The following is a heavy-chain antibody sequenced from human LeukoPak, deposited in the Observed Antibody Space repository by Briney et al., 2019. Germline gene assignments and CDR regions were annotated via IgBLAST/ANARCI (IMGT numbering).Heavy chain of an antibody. Sequence: GGSLRLSCAASGFIVSSSYMTWVRQAPGKGLEWVSLIYSGGSTYYADSVKGRFTISRHNLKNTVDLEMNSLRAEDTAVYYCVRAGPMQYNSAWESWGQGTMVTVSS. CDR3: VRAGPMQYNSAWES. D-gene: IGHD6-19*01. J-gene: IGHJ3*01. CDR1: GFIVSSSY. CDR2: IYSGGST. V-gene: IGHV3-53*04.